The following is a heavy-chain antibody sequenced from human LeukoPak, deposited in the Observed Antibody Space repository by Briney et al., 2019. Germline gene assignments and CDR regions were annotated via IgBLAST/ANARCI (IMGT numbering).Heavy chain of an antibody. V-gene: IGHV3-7*04. D-gene: IGHD5-24*01. CDR2: IKQDGSEK. J-gene: IGHJ4*02. Sequence: PGGSLRLSCAASGFTFRSYWMTWVRQAPGKGLEWVANIKQDGSEKYYVDSVKGRFTISRDNAKNSLFLQMNSLRAEDTAVYYCTRVGYIDEGIDYWGQGTLVTVSS. CDR3: TRVGYIDEGIDY. CDR1: GFTFRSYW.